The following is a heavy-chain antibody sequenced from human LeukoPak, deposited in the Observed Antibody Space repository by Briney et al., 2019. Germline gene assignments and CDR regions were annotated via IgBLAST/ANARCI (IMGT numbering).Heavy chain of an antibody. Sequence: PGGSLRLSCAASGFTFSSYAMSWARQAPGKGLEWVSAISGSGGSTYYADSVKGRFTISRDNSKNTLYLQMNSLRAEDTAVYYCAKDLAYCGGDCYPDAFDIWGQGTMVTVSS. CDR3: AKDLAYCGGDCYPDAFDI. J-gene: IGHJ3*02. V-gene: IGHV3-23*01. CDR2: ISGSGGST. CDR1: GFTFSSYA. D-gene: IGHD2-21*02.